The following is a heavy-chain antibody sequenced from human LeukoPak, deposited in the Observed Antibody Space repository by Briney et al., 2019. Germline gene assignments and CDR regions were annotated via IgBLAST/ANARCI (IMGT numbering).Heavy chain of an antibody. Sequence: PGGSLRLSCAASGFTFSSYAMSWVRQAPGKGLEWVSAISGSGGSTYYADSVKGRFTISRDNSKNTLYLQMNSLRAEDTAVYYCAKGGGGSSWYDWFDPWGQGTLVTVSS. CDR1: GFTFSSYA. CDR2: ISGSGGST. J-gene: IGHJ5*02. CDR3: AKGGGGSSWYDWFDP. V-gene: IGHV3-23*01. D-gene: IGHD6-13*01.